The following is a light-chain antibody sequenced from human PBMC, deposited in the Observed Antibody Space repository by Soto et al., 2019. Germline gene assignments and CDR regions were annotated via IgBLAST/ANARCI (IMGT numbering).Light chain of an antibody. CDR1: QSVSSY. J-gene: IGKJ3*01. CDR3: QQRTNWPRSFT. V-gene: IGKV3-11*01. CDR2: DTS. Sequence: EIVLTQSPATLSLSPGERATLSCRASQSVSSYLAWYQQKPGQAPRLLIYDTSKRATGIPARFSGSGSGTDFTLSISSLEPEDFAVYYCQQRTNWPRSFTCGPGTKVDIK.